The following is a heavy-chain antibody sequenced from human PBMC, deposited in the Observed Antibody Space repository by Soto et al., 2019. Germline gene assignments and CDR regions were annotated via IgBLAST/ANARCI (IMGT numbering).Heavy chain of an antibody. CDR1: GYTFTHYY. Sequence: QVQLVQSGAEVRKPGASVKLSCQASGYTFTHYYIHWVRQAPGQGLEWLGIINPDTGTTSYAQTFQGRVNLTTDTSASTVYLELSCLGAEDTAVYYCAICTIYGGDSDFACWGQGTLVTVSS. V-gene: IGHV1-46*01. D-gene: IGHD2-21*01. J-gene: IGHJ4*02. CDR2: INPDTGTT. CDR3: AICTIYGGDSDFAC.